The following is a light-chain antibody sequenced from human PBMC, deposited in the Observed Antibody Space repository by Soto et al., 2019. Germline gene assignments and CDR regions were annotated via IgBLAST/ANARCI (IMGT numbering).Light chain of an antibody. V-gene: IGKV1-8*01. J-gene: IGKJ1*01. Sequence: AIRMTQSPSSFSASTGDGVTITCRASQDISSYLAWYQLKPGKAPNLLIYAASTLQSGVPSRFSGSGSGTDFTLTISCLQSEDFATYYCQHYYNYPWAFGQGTKVEIK. CDR2: AAS. CDR1: QDISSY. CDR3: QHYYNYPWA.